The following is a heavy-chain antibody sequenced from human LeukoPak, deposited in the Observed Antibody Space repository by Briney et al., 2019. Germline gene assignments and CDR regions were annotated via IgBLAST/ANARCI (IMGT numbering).Heavy chain of an antibody. V-gene: IGHV3-48*03. J-gene: IGHJ4*02. CDR3: ARDRGRDSSGYYYDALAGY. Sequence: PGGSLRLSCAASGFTFSSYEMNWVRQAPGKGLEWVSYISSSGSTIYYADSVKGRFTISRDNAKNSLYLQMNSLRAEDTAVYYCARDRGRDSSGYYYDALAGYWGQGTLVTVSS. CDR2: ISSSGSTI. D-gene: IGHD3-22*01. CDR1: GFTFSSYE.